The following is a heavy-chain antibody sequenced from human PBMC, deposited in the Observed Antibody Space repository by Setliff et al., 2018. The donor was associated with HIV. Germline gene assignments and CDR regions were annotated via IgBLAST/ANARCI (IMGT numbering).Heavy chain of an antibody. V-gene: IGHV1-2*06. J-gene: IGHJ4*02. Sequence: GASVKVSCKASGYTFTDHYMHWVRQAPGQGLEGMGRITPNSGGTNYARKFQDRVTMTRDTYISTAYMELSRLTSDDTAVYYCARDTENVFISGHRYFDYWGPGTLVTVSS. CDR1: GYTFTDHY. CDR2: ITPNSGGT. CDR3: ARDTENVFISGHRYFDY. D-gene: IGHD6-19*01.